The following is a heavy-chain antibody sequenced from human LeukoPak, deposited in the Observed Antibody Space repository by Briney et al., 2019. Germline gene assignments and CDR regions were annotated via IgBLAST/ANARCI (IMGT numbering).Heavy chain of an antibody. D-gene: IGHD2-2*01. Sequence: PSETLSLTCTLSGGSITGYYWSWARQPPGKGLEWIGYIYYSGSTNYNPSLKSRVTISVDTSKNQFPLQLTSVTAADAAVYYCARDGGFSNSNCYPDAFDIWGQGTMITVSS. CDR1: GGSITGYY. J-gene: IGHJ3*02. V-gene: IGHV4-59*01. CDR2: IYYSGST. CDR3: ARDGGFSNSNCYPDAFDI.